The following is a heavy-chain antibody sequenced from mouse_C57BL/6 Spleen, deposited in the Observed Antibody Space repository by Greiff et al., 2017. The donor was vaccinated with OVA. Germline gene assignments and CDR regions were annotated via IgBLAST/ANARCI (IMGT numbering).Heavy chain of an antibody. CDR2: IYPSDSET. Sequence: QVQLQQPGAELVRPGSSVKLSCKASGYTFTSYWMHWVKQRPIQGLEWIGNIYPSDSETHYNQKFKDKATLTVDKSSSTAYMQLSSLTSEDSAVYYCARWDRYYYGLDYWGQGTTLTVSS. CDR1: GYTFTSYW. J-gene: IGHJ2*01. V-gene: IGHV1-52*01. D-gene: IGHD1-1*01. CDR3: ARWDRYYYGLDY.